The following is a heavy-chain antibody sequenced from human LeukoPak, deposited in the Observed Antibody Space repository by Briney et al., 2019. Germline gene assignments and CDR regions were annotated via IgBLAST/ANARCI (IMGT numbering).Heavy chain of an antibody. CDR1: GFTFSSSG. V-gene: IGHV3-23*01. D-gene: IGHD6-13*01. CDR2: ITGSGGNT. Sequence: PGGSLRLSCAASGFTFSSSGMSWVRQAPGRGLEWVSGITGSGGNTYYADSVKGRFTISRDNSKNTLYLQMNSLRAEDTAVYYCAKDAHSSSWEGLSYNWFDPWGQGTLVTVSS. J-gene: IGHJ5*02. CDR3: AKDAHSSSWEGLSYNWFDP.